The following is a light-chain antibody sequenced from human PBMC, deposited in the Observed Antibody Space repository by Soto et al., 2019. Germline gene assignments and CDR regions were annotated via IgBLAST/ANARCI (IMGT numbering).Light chain of an antibody. CDR2: GAS. Sequence: ESVLTQSPGTLSLSPGERATLSCRAGQSITTNYLAWYQQRFGQAPRLLIHGASNRATGIPDRFSGSGSGTDFTLTISRLEPEDFEVYYCQQYGSSITFGQGTRLEIK. J-gene: IGKJ5*01. V-gene: IGKV3-20*01. CDR1: QSITTNY. CDR3: QQYGSSIT.